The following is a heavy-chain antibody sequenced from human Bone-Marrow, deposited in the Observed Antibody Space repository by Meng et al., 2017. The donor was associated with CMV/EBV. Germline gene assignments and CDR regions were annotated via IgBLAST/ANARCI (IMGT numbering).Heavy chain of an antibody. CDR2: IRSDGSDK. CDR1: GLTFSNHG. V-gene: IGHV3-30*02. Sequence: GGSLRLSCAASGLTFSNHGMHWVRQAPGKGLEWVAFIRSDGSDKYYADSVKGRFTISRDTSKETLYLQMNSLRAEDTAVYYCAKSPPRMITFGGLIATTWDQGTLVTVSS. D-gene: IGHD3-16*02. CDR3: AKSPPRMITFGGLIATT. J-gene: IGHJ5*02.